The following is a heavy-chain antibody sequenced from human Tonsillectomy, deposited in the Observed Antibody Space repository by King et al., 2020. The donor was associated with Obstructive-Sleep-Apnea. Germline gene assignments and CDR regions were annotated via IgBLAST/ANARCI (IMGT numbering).Heavy chain of an antibody. D-gene: IGHD3-22*01. Sequence: QLVQSGAEVKNPGESLKISCEGSGYSFTGYWIGWVRQMPGKGLEWMGIIYPGDSDTKYSPSFQGQVTISADKSIRTAYLRWSSLRASDTAMYYCARLEYDSSGYYCALDYWGQGTLVTVSS. CDR1: GYSFTGYW. J-gene: IGHJ4*02. CDR3: ARLEYDSSGYYCALDY. CDR2: IYPGDSDT. V-gene: IGHV5-51*01.